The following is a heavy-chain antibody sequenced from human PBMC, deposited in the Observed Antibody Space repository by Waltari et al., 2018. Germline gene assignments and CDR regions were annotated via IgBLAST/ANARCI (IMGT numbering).Heavy chain of an antibody. Sequence: GSLRLSCAASGFTFSSYAMSWVRQAPGKGLEWIGYIYYSGSTNYNPSLKSRVTISVDTSKNQFSLKLSSVTAADTAVYYCARGKLRANDAFDIWGQGTMVTVSS. J-gene: IGHJ3*02. D-gene: IGHD4-17*01. CDR1: GFTFSSYA. CDR2: IYYSGST. V-gene: IGHV4-59*01. CDR3: ARGKLRANDAFDI.